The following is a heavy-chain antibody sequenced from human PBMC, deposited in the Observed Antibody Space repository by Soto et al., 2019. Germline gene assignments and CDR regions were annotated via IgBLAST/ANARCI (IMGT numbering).Heavy chain of an antibody. D-gene: IGHD6-19*01. CDR3: ARGIAVAGTGEVDY. J-gene: IGHJ4*02. CDR2: IVPILGIA. CDR1: GGTFSIYT. Sequence: GASVKVSCKASGGTFSIYTISWVRQAPGQGLEWMGRIVPILGIANYAQKFQGRVTITADKSTSTAYMELSSLRSEDTAVYYCARGIAVAGTGEVDYWGQGTLVTVSS. V-gene: IGHV1-69*02.